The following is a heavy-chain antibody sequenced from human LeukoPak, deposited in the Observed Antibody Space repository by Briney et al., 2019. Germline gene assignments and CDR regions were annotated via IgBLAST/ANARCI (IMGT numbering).Heavy chain of an antibody. J-gene: IGHJ5*02. V-gene: IGHV4-59*01. CDR1: GGSISSYY. CDR3: ARGGSTFSFDP. D-gene: IGHD6-13*01. Sequence: PSETLSLTXTVSGGSISSYYWSWIRQPPGKGLEWIGCIYNSGSTNYNPSLKSRVTISVDTSKNQFSLKLSSVTAADTAVYYCARGGSTFSFDPWGQGTLVTVSS. CDR2: IYNSGST.